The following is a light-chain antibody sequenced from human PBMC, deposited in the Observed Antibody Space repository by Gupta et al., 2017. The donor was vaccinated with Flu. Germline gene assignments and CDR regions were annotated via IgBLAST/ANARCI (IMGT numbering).Light chain of an antibody. Sequence: HSVLAQPPPASWPPGQRLTIPCSGRSSNVGSNAVHWYQQVPGTAPKLLIYDNNQRPSGVPDRFSGSKSGTSASLAISGLQSEDEADYYCAAWDDSLNGHYVFGTGTEVTVL. V-gene: IGLV1-44*01. CDR2: DNN. J-gene: IGLJ1*01. CDR3: AAWDDSLNGHYV. CDR1: SSNVGSNA.